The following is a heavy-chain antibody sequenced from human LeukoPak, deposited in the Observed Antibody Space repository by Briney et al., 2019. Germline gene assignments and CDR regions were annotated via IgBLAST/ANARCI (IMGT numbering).Heavy chain of an antibody. CDR1: GFTFSSYA. D-gene: IGHD3-3*01. CDR3: AKDSRRITIFGVAHQPPFDP. Sequence: GGPLRLSCAASGFTFSSYAMSWVRQAPGKGLEWVSAISGSGGSTYYADSVKGRFTISRDNSKNTLYLQRNSLRAEDTAVYYCAKDSRRITIFGVAHQPPFDPCGQGTLVTVSS. CDR2: ISGSGGST. V-gene: IGHV3-23*01. J-gene: IGHJ5*02.